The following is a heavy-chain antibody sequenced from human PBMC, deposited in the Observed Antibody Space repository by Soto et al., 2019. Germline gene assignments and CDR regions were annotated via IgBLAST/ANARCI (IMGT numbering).Heavy chain of an antibody. D-gene: IGHD2-21*01. CDR3: ARAPYCGGDCYSSTYWFDF. Sequence: ASVKVSCKASGGTFSSYTISWVRQAPGQGLEWMGRIIPILGIANYAQKFQGRVTITADKSTSTAYMELSSLRSEDTAVYYCARAPYCGGDCYSSTYWFDFWGQGIRVTVSS. V-gene: IGHV1-69*02. CDR2: IIPILGIA. J-gene: IGHJ5*01. CDR1: GGTFSSYT.